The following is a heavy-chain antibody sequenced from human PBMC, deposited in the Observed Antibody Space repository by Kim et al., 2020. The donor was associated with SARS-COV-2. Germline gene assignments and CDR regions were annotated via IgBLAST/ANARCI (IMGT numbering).Heavy chain of an antibody. Sequence: SETLSLTCTVSGGSISSYYWSWIRQPPGKGLEWIGYIYYSGSTNYNPSLKSRVTISVDTSKNQFSLKLSSVTAADTAVYYCARGLRYFDWLLYHTWFDPWGQGTLVSVSS. D-gene: IGHD3-9*01. CDR1: GGSISSYY. CDR3: ARGLRYFDWLLYHTWFDP. V-gene: IGHV4-59*01. CDR2: IYYSGST. J-gene: IGHJ5*02.